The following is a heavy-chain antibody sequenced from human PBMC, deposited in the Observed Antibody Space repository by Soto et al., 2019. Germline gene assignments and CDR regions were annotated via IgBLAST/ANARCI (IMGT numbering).Heavy chain of an antibody. Sequence: SETLSLTCTVSGGSISSSSYYWGWIRQPPGKGLEWSGSIYYSGSTYYNPSLKSRVTISVDTSKNQFSLRLTSVTAADTAIYYCARQLPVGATSWFDPWGQEP. CDR2: IYYSGST. V-gene: IGHV4-39*01. CDR1: GGSISSSSYY. D-gene: IGHD1-26*01. J-gene: IGHJ5*02. CDR3: ARQLPVGATSWFDP.